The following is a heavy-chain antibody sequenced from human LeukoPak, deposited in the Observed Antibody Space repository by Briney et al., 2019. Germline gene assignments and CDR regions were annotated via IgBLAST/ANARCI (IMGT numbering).Heavy chain of an antibody. CDR1: GFTFSSYA. Sequence: QAGGSLRLSCAASGFTFSSYAMSWVRQAPGKGLEWVSAISGSGGSTYYADSVKGRSTISRDNSKNTLYLQMNSLRAEDTAVYYCARDQGIYYDSSGLPIWGQGTMVTVSS. V-gene: IGHV3-23*01. CDR3: ARDQGIYYDSSGLPI. D-gene: IGHD3-22*01. J-gene: IGHJ3*02. CDR2: ISGSGGST.